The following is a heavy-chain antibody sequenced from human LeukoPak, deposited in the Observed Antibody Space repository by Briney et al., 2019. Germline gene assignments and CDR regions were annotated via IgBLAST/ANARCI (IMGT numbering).Heavy chain of an antibody. CDR1: GFTFSSYG. D-gene: IGHD4-17*01. CDR3: AKETTTVTDWFDP. J-gene: IGHJ5*02. V-gene: IGHV3-30*18. CDR2: ISYDGSNK. Sequence: GRSLRLSCAASGFTFSSYGMHWVRQAPGKGLEWVAVISYDGSNKYYADSVKGRFTISRDNSKNTLYLQMNSLRAEDTAVYYCAKETTTVTDWFDPWGQGTLVTASS.